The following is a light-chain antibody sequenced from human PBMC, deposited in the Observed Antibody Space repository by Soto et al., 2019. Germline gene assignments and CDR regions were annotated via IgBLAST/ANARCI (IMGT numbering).Light chain of an antibody. CDR2: DAS. J-gene: IGKJ1*01. V-gene: IGKV1-5*01. Sequence: DIQMTQSHSTLSASVGDRVTITCRAGQSISSWLAWYQQKPGKAPKLLIYDASSLESGVPSRFSGSGSGTEFTLTISSLQPDDVATYYCQQYNSFTWTFGQGTKV. CDR3: QQYNSFTWT. CDR1: QSISSW.